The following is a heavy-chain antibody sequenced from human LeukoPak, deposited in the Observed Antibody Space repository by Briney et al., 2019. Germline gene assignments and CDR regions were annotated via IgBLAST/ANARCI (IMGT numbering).Heavy chain of an antibody. CDR1: GYTLTELS. CDR2: ISAYNGNT. Sequence: ASVKVSCKVSGYTLTELSMHWVRQAPGKGLEWMGWISAYNGNTNYAQKLQGRVTMTTDTSTSTAYMELRSLRSDDTAVYYCARGEVPRPFDIWGQGTMVTVSS. V-gene: IGHV1-18*01. J-gene: IGHJ3*02. CDR3: ARGEVPRPFDI.